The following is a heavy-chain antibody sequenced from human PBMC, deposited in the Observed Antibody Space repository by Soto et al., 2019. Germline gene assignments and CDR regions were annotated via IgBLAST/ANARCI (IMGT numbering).Heavy chain of an antibody. Sequence: SVKFFGKASGDTFSSDAMHWVRQAPGQKFEWMGWISSGSDNTKYSQQFQDSVTITRDTSASTAYMELSSLTFEDTAVYYCARDEGVASGNWGQGTLVTVSS. J-gene: IGHJ4*02. CDR1: GDTFSSDA. CDR3: ARDEGVASGN. CDR2: ISSGSDNT. D-gene: IGHD6-19*01. V-gene: IGHV1-3*04.